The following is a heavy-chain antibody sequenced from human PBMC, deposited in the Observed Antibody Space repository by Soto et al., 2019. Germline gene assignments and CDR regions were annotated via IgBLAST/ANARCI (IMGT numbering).Heavy chain of an antibody. J-gene: IGHJ6*03. D-gene: IGHD6-13*01. Sequence: QVQLVQSGAEVKKPGSSVKVSCKASGGTFSSYTISWVRQAPGQGLEWMGRIIPILGIANYAQKFQGRVTITADKSTSTAYMELSSLRSEDTAVYYCARDGAAASMPNYYYYYMDVWGKGTTVTFSS. CDR2: IIPILGIA. V-gene: IGHV1-69*08. CDR1: GGTFSSYT. CDR3: ARDGAAASMPNYYYYYMDV.